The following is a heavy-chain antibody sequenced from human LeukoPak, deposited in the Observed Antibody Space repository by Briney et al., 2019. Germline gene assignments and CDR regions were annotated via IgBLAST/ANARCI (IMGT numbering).Heavy chain of an antibody. CDR1: GGSISSYY. D-gene: IGHD2/OR15-2a*01. Sequence: SETLSLTCTVSGGSISSYYWSWIRQPPGKGLEWIGYIYYSGSTNYNPSLTSRVTISVETSKNQFSLKLSSVTAADTAVYYCARDFLARAFDIWGQGTMVTVSS. CDR2: IYYSGST. CDR3: ARDFLARAFDI. V-gene: IGHV4-59*01. J-gene: IGHJ3*02.